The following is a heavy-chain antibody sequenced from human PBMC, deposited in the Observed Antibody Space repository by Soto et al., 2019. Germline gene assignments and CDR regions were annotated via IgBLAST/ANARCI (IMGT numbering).Heavy chain of an antibody. CDR3: ARPIGPTDGMDV. J-gene: IGHJ6*02. Sequence: GESLKISCKGSGYSFTSYWISWVRQMPGKGLEWMGRIDPSDSYTNYSPSFQGHVTISADKSISTAYLQWSSLKASDTAMYYWARPIGPTDGMDVWGQGTTVSLSS. CDR2: IDPSDSYT. D-gene: IGHD2-21*02. CDR1: GYSFTSYW. V-gene: IGHV5-10-1*01.